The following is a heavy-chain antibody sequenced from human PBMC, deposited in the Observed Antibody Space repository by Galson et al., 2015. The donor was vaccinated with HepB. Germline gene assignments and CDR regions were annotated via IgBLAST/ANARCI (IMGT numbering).Heavy chain of an antibody. V-gene: IGHV3-33*01. CDR3: AGDPSTVTTTGGVFDI. Sequence: SLRLSCAASEFTFNNYAMHWVRQAPGKGLEWLTVIWYDGSNKYYADSVKGRFTISRDNSKNTLYLQMNSLRAEDTAVYYCAGDPSTVTTTGGVFDIWGHGTMVTVSS. J-gene: IGHJ3*02. D-gene: IGHD4-17*01. CDR2: IWYDGSNK. CDR1: EFTFNNYA.